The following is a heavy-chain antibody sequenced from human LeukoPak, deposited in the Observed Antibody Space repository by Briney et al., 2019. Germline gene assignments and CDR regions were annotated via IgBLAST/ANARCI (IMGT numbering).Heavy chain of an antibody. CDR3: ARSPWRPYQLLLGY. D-gene: IGHD2-2*01. J-gene: IGHJ4*02. Sequence: WASVKVSCKASGYTFTGYYMHWVRQAPGQGLERMGWINPNSGGTNYAQKFQGRVTMTRDTSISTAYMELSRLRSDDTAVYYCARSPWRPYQLLLGYWGQGTLVTVSS. CDR2: INPNSGGT. CDR1: GYTFTGYY. V-gene: IGHV1-2*02.